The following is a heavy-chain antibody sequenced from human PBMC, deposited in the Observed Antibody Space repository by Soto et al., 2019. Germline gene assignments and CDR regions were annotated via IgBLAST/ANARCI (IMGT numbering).Heavy chain of an antibody. J-gene: IGHJ5*02. D-gene: IGHD1-26*01. CDR3: ASLGGEGGVNWFGP. V-gene: IGHV5-10-1*01. CDR1: GYSFSNYW. CDR2: IDPSDSWT. Sequence: GESLKISCNGCGYSFSNYWISWVRQIPGKGLEWMGRIDPSDSWTHYSPSFQGHVTISADKSISTVYLQWSRLKTSDTATYYCASLGGEGGVNWFGPWGQGTLVTVSS.